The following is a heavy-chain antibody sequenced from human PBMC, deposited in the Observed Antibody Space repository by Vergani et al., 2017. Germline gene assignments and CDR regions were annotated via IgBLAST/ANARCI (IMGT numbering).Heavy chain of an antibody. Sequence: QVHLVESGGGVVQPGRSLRLSCVVSGFTTSYYGMHWVRQAPGKGLEWVAVISYGGTQKYYADSVKGRFTISRDNSKSTLYLQMNSLRTEDMAVYYCATKSCGTPGCQIGYFREWGQGTLVTVSS. J-gene: IGHJ1*01. CDR2: ISYGGTQK. CDR1: GFTTSYYG. CDR3: ATKSCGTPGCQIGYFRE. D-gene: IGHD1-1*01. V-gene: IGHV3-30*03.